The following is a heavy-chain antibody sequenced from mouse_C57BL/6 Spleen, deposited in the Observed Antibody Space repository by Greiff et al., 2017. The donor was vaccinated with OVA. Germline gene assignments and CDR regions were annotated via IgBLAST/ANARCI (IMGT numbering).Heavy chain of an antibody. CDR1: GFSLTSYG. D-gene: IGHD3-1*01. CDR2: IWSGGST. CDR3: ARNKGRAFDY. Sequence: VQLVESGPGLVQPSQSLSITCTVSGFSLTSYGVHWVRQSPGKGLEWLGVIWSGGSTDYNAAFISRLSISKDNSKSQVSFKMNSLQADDTAIYYCARNKGRAFDYWGQGTTLTVSS. V-gene: IGHV2-2*01. J-gene: IGHJ2*01.